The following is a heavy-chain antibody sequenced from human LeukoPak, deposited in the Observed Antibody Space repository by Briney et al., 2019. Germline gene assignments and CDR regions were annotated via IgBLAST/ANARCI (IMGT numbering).Heavy chain of an antibody. CDR1: GGSISSGSYY. Sequence: SETLSLTCTVSGGSISSGSYYWSWIRQPAGKGLEWIGRIYTSGSTNYNPSLKSRVTISVDMSKIQFSLKLNSVTAADTAVYYCARSSRDGYKPRAFDVWGQGTVVTVSS. V-gene: IGHV4-61*02. CDR2: IYTSGST. D-gene: IGHD5-24*01. J-gene: IGHJ3*01. CDR3: ARSSRDGYKPRAFDV.